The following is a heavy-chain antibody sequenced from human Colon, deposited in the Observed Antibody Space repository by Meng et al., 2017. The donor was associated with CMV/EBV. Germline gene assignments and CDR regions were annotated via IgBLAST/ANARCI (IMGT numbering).Heavy chain of an antibody. D-gene: IGHD1-14*01. CDR3: VKGTTSVMRD. V-gene: IGHV3-23*01. J-gene: IGHJ4*02. Sequence: GESLKISCAASGFTFSSYAISWVRQAPGKGLEWVSGISGSGENVDYAASVKGRFTISRDNSANTVYLQMNSLRAEDTALYFCVKGTTSVMRDWGQGTLVTVSS. CDR2: ISGSGENV. CDR1: GFTFSSYA.